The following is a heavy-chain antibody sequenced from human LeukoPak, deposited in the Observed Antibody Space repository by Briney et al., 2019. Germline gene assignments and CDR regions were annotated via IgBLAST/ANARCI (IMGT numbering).Heavy chain of an antibody. CDR2: VSSSSSYT. J-gene: IGHJ4*02. D-gene: IGHD4-17*01. Sequence: GGSLRLSCAASGFTFSDYYMSWIRQAPGKGLEWVSYVSSSSSYTNYADSVKGRFTISRDNAKNSLYLQMNSLRAEDTAVYYCARPYGDLYYFDYWGRGTLVTVSS. CDR3: ARPYGDLYYFDY. CDR1: GFTFSDYY. V-gene: IGHV3-11*06.